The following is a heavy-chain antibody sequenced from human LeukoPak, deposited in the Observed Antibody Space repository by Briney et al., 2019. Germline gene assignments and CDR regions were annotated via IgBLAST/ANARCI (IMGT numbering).Heavy chain of an antibody. V-gene: IGHV4-38-2*01. CDR2: SNHNGGT. J-gene: IGHJ5*02. CDR1: GYSISSGYY. CDR3: ARIRCGRSSAICYNH. D-gene: IGHD2-2*02. Sequence: SETLSLTCAVSGYSISSGYYWSGIRPPPGKGLEWSGESNHNGGTKYNPSLKGRVTISVDTSENQFSLNLRSVTAADTAVYYCARIRCGRSSAICYNHWGQGTLVTVSS.